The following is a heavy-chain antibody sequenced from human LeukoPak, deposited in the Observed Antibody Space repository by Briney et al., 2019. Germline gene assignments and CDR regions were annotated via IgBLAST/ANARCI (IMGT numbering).Heavy chain of an antibody. J-gene: IGHJ4*02. CDR2: IYHSGST. CDR1: GGSISGYH. V-gene: IGHV4-38-2*02. Sequence: SETLSLTCNVSGGSISGYHWSWIRQPPGKGLEWIGRIYHSGSTYYNPSLKSRVTISVDTSKNQFSLKLSSVTAADTAVYYCARAREPLIYTYYFDYWGQGTLVTVSS. D-gene: IGHD1-14*01. CDR3: ARAREPLIYTYYFDY.